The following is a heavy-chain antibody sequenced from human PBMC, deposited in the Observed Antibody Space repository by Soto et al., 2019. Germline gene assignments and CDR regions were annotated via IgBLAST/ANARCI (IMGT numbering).Heavy chain of an antibody. CDR1: GGSISSGGYY. CDR3: ERGVVVDHFDY. CDR2: IYSSGST. Sequence: SETLSLTCSVSGGSISSGGYYWSWIRQHPGKGLEWIGYIYSSGSTYYNPSLKSRVTISVDTSKNQFSLKLSSVTAADTAVYYCERGVVVDHFDYWGQGTLVTVSS. D-gene: IGHD3-22*01. V-gene: IGHV4-31*03. J-gene: IGHJ4*02.